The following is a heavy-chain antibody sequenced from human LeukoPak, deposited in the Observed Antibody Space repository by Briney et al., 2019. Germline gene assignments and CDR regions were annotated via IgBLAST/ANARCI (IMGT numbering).Heavy chain of an antibody. D-gene: IGHD3-22*01. Sequence: GGSLRLSCAASGFTFSDYYMSWIRQAPGKGLEWVSYISSSGSTIYYADSVKGRFTISRDNAKNSLYLQMNSLRAEDTAVYYCARGNYYDSSGYYPGLFDYWGQGTLVTVSS. J-gene: IGHJ4*02. CDR2: ISSSGSTI. CDR1: GFTFSDYY. V-gene: IGHV3-11*01. CDR3: ARGNYYDSSGYYPGLFDY.